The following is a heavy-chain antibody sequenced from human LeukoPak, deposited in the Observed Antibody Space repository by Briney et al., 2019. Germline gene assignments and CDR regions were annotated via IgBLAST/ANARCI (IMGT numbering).Heavy chain of an antibody. CDR1: GYSFTSYW. Sequence: GESLKISCKGSGYSFTSYWIGWVRQMPGKGLEWMGIIYPGDSDTRYSPSFQGQVTISADKSISTAYLQWSSLKASDTAMYYCARKYYYGSGSYRYYFDHWGQGTLVTVSS. J-gene: IGHJ4*02. CDR2: IYPGDSDT. CDR3: ARKYYYGSGSYRYYFDH. V-gene: IGHV5-51*01. D-gene: IGHD3-10*01.